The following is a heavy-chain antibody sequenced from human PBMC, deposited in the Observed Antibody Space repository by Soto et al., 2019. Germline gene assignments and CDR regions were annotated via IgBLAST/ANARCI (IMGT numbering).Heavy chain of an antibody. J-gene: IGHJ4*02. CDR3: ARDFQSGYSSSWYNPKDFDY. Sequence: ASVKVSCKASGYTFTSYGISWVRQAPGQGLEWMGWISAYNGNTNYAQKLQGRVTMATDTSTSTAYMELRSLRSDDTAVYYCARDFQSGYSSSWYNPKDFDYWGQGTLVTVSS. CDR2: ISAYNGNT. D-gene: IGHD6-13*01. CDR1: GYTFTSYG. V-gene: IGHV1-18*01.